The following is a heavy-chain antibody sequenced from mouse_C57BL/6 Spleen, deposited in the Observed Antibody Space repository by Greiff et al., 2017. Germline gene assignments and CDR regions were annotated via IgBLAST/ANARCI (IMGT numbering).Heavy chain of an antibody. CDR1: GFTFNTYA. Sequence: DVMLVESGGGLVQPKGSLKLSCAASGFTFNTYAMHWVRQAPGKGLEWVARIRSKSSNYATYYADSVKDRFTISRDDSQSMLYLQMNNLKTEDTAVYYCVRGDYYGSSPYFDYWGQGTTLTVSS. V-gene: IGHV10-3*01. D-gene: IGHD1-1*01. CDR2: IRSKSSNYAT. CDR3: VRGDYYGSSPYFDY. J-gene: IGHJ2*01.